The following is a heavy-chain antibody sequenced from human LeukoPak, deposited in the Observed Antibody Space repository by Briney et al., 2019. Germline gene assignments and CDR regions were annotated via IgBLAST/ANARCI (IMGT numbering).Heavy chain of an antibody. V-gene: IGHV1-46*01. Sequence: ASVKVSCKASGYTFTSYYMHWVRQAPGQGLEWMGIINPSGGSTSYAQKFQGRVTMTRDMSTSTVYMELSSLRSEDTAVYYCARDFYSNYFYYYYYMDVWGKGTTVTVSS. D-gene: IGHD4-11*01. CDR3: ARDFYSNYFYYYYYMDV. CDR2: INPSGGST. CDR1: GYTFTSYY. J-gene: IGHJ6*03.